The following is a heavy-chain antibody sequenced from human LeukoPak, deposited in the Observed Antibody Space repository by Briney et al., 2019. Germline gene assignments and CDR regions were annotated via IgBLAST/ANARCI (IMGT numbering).Heavy chain of an antibody. Sequence: PSESLSLTCTVSADSISNSGFYWGRIRQPPGKGLEWTGNIYYTGSTYNNSSLKRRVTMSVDTSQNPFSLKLSSVTAAHTAVYYCARFRQWLGYFAYWGQGGQVIVCS. CDR1: ADSISNSGFY. J-gene: IGHJ4*02. CDR2: IYYTGST. D-gene: IGHD6-19*01. V-gene: IGHV4-39*01. CDR3: ARFRQWLGYFAY.